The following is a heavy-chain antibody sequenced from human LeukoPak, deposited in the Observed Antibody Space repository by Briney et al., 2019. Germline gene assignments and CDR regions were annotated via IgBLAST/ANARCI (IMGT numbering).Heavy chain of an antibody. CDR1: GYTFTTYD. V-gene: IGHV1-2*02. J-gene: IGHJ6*03. CDR2: INPNSGGT. Sequence: ASVKVSCKASGYTFTTYDINWARQATGQGLEWMGWINPNSGGTNYAQKFQGRVTMTRDTSISTAYMELSRLRSDDTAVYYCARGIRYFDWLPQPDYYYYMDVWGKGTTVTISS. CDR3: ARGIRYFDWLPQPDYYYYMDV. D-gene: IGHD3-9*01.